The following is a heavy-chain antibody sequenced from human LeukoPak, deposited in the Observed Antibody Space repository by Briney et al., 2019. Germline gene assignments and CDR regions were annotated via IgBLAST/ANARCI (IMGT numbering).Heavy chain of an antibody. V-gene: IGHV3-11*01. D-gene: IGHD6-19*01. Sequence: PGGSLRLSCAASGFTFSDYYMNWIRQAPGKGLEWVSYISSSGSSVYYADSVKGRFTISRDNAKNSLYMQMNSLRVEDTAVYYCARGDWYSFDHWGQGTLVTVSS. CDR1: GFTFSDYY. CDR2: ISSSGSSV. J-gene: IGHJ4*02. CDR3: ARGDWYSFDH.